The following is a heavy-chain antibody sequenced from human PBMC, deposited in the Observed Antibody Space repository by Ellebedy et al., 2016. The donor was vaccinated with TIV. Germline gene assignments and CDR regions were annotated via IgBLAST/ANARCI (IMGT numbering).Heavy chain of an antibody. CDR3: ARVIGLRDCDGGTCSPPPPLDY. Sequence: ASVKVSCKASGYTFSSFGITWVRQAPGQRLEWLGWISVYNGNTNYAQKFQGRVTMTTNPSTNTGYMEMSSLGSDDTAVYYCARVIGLRDCDGGTCSPPPPLDYWGQGTLVTVSS. D-gene: IGHD3-16*01. V-gene: IGHV1-18*04. J-gene: IGHJ4*02. CDR1: GYTFSSFG. CDR2: ISVYNGNT.